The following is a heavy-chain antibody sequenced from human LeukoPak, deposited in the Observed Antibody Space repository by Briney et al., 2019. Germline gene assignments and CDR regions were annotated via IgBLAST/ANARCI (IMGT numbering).Heavy chain of an antibody. V-gene: IGHV3-23*01. Sequence: PGGSLRLSCAASGFTLRSYAMSWVRQAPGKGLEWVSGISDGSTYYADSIKGRFTISRDNSKNSLYLQMNNLRAEDTAVYYCAKWGLDCSVAGCLYYFDYWGQGTLVTVSS. D-gene: IGHD2-15*01. CDR2: ISDGST. CDR3: AKWGLDCSVAGCLYYFDY. J-gene: IGHJ4*02. CDR1: GFTLRSYA.